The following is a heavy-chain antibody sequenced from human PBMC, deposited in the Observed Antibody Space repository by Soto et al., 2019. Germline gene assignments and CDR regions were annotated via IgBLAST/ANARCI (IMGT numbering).Heavy chain of an antibody. CDR3: ARQASGYYYGWIDP. CDR1: GGPIPDSNYH. Sequence: PSETLSLTCTVSGGPIPDSNYHWAWIRQSPGKGLEWIGTIFYSGGTFYTPSLKSRVTMSVDTSNNQFSLKLSSVTAADTAVYYCARQASGYYYGWIDPSGQGTLVTVST. CDR2: IFYSGGT. J-gene: IGHJ5*02. V-gene: IGHV4-39*01. D-gene: IGHD3-22*01.